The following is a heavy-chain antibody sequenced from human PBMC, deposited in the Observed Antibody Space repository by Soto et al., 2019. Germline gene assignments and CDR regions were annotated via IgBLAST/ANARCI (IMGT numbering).Heavy chain of an antibody. CDR1: GYTFTSYG. Sequence: QVQLVQSGAEVKKPGASVKVSCKASGYTFTSYGISWVRQAPGQGLEWMGWISAYNGNTNYAQKLQGRVTMTTETPTSTAYIELRSLRSDDTAVYYCAALYYYGSGHSYYYYGMDVWGQGTTVTVSS. J-gene: IGHJ6*02. V-gene: IGHV1-18*01. CDR3: AALYYYGSGHSYYYYGMDV. CDR2: ISAYNGNT. D-gene: IGHD3-10*01.